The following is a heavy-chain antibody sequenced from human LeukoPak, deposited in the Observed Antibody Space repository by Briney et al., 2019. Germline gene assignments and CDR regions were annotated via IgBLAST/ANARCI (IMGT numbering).Heavy chain of an antibody. Sequence: GGSLRLSCAASGFTFSSDSMHWVRQAPGKGLEWVSVIYGGGDTYYADSVKGRFTISRDKSKNTVYLQVNSLRAEDTAVYYCAKVVYESSGYYNDYWGQGTLVAVSS. CDR2: IYGGGDT. V-gene: IGHV3-53*01. J-gene: IGHJ4*02. D-gene: IGHD3-22*01. CDR3: AKVVYESSGYYNDY. CDR1: GFTFSSDS.